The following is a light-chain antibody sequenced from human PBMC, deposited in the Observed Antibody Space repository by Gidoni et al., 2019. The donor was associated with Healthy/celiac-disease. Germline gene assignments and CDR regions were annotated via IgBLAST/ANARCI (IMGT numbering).Light chain of an antibody. CDR3: QQYDNLSIFT. J-gene: IGKJ3*01. CDR1: QDISNY. CDR2: DAS. Sequence: DIQMTQSPSSLSASVGARVTITCQASQDISNYFNWYQQKPGKAPKLLIYDASNLETGVPSRFSGSGSGTDFTFTISSLQPEDIATYYCQQYDNLSIFTFGPGTKVDIK. V-gene: IGKV1-33*01.